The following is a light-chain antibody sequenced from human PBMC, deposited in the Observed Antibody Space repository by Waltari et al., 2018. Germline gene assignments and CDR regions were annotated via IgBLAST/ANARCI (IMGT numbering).Light chain of an antibody. V-gene: IGKV3-20*01. CDR3: QQYGSSLPMYT. CDR1: QSVSSSY. J-gene: IGKJ2*01. CDR2: GAS. Sequence: EIVLTQSPGTLSLSPGERATLSCRASQSVSSSYLAWYQQKPGQAPRLLIYGASSRATGIPDRFSGSVSGTDFTLTISRLEPEDFAVYYCQQYGSSLPMYTFGQGTKLEIK.